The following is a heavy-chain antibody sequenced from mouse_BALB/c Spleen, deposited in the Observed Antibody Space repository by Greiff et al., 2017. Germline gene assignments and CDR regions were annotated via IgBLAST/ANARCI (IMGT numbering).Heavy chain of an antibody. CDR3: ARGGYYYAMDY. J-gene: IGHJ4*01. CDR2: INPYYGST. Sequence: EVQLKQTGPELVKPGASVKISCKASGYSFTDYIMLWVKQSHGKSLEWIGNINPYYGSTSYNLKFKGKATLTVDKSSSTAYMQLNSLTSEDSAVYYCARGGYYYAMDYWGQGTSVTVSS. CDR1: GYSFTDYI. V-gene: IGHV1-39*01. D-gene: IGHD2-2*01.